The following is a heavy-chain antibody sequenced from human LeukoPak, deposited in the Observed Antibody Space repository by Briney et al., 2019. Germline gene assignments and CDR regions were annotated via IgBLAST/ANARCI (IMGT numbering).Heavy chain of an antibody. CDR1: GDSVSNNNAA. CDR2: TYSRSKWYN. CDR3: ARDIIAVGGFDF. J-gene: IGHJ4*02. D-gene: IGHD6-19*01. Sequence: AQTPSLTCVVSGDSVSNNNAAWNRIRQSPSGGLEWLGRTYSRSKWYNDYAVCLKSRITISPDTSKNQFSLQVNSVTPDDTAVYFCARDIIAVGGFDFWGQGALFSVSS. V-gene: IGHV6-1*01.